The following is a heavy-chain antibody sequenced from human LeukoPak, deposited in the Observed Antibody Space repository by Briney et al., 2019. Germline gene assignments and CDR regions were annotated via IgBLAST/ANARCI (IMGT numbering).Heavy chain of an antibody. J-gene: IGHJ6*02. V-gene: IGHV1-18*01. CDR1: GYIFTSYG. CDR2: ISAYNGNT. CDR3: ARDQRPHYYYYGMDV. Sequence: ASVKVSCKASGYIFTSYGISWVRQAPGQGLEWMGWISAYNGNTNYAQKLQGRVTMTTDTSTSTAYMELRSLRSDDTAVYYCARDQRPHYYYYGMDVWGQGTTVTVSS.